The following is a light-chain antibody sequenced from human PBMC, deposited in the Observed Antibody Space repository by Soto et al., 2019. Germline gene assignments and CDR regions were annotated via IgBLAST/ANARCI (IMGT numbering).Light chain of an antibody. CDR1: QSVSTY. Sequence: MMMTQSPAALSLSPGERATLSCRSSQSVSTYLAWYQQRPGQAPRLLIYDASYRATDIPPRFSGSGSGTDFTLTISSLEPEDFAVYYCQQRRSWPPTITFGQGTQLEIK. CDR3: QQRRSWPPTIT. J-gene: IGKJ5*01. CDR2: DAS. V-gene: IGKV3-11*01.